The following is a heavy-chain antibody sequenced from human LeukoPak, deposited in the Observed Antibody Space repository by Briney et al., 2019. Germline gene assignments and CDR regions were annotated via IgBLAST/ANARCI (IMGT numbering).Heavy chain of an antibody. CDR2: IFHSGRT. V-gene: IGHV4-61*01. CDR3: AKEWDYSNQPSYGFDV. J-gene: IGHJ6*02. D-gene: IGHD4-11*01. Sequence: PSETLSLTCTVSGGSFSSDNSYWSWIRQPPGMGLEWIGYIFHSGRTDYNPSLESRVTISLDTSRNQFSLKLTSVTAADTAVYYCAKEWDYSNQPSYGFDVWGQGTTVTVPS. CDR1: GGSFSSDNSY.